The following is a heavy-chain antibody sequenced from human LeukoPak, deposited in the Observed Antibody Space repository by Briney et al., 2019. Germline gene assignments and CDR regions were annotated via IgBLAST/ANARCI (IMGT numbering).Heavy chain of an antibody. V-gene: IGHV4-59*08. CDR1: GGSITNSY. CDR2: IFYSGGT. J-gene: IGHJ4*02. CDR3: ARHPTSYFGY. Sequence: PSETLSLTCTVSGGSITNSYWSWIRQPPGKGLEWIGYIFYSGGTNYSPSLKSRVSISIDTSNNQFYLKLKSVTAADTAVYYCARHPTSYFGYWGQGTLVTVSS.